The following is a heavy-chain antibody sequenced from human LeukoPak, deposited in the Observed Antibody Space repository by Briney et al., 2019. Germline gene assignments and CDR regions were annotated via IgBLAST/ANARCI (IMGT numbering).Heavy chain of an antibody. CDR1: GYSFTSYW. D-gene: IGHD5-24*01. Sequence: GESLKISCKGSGYSFTSYWIGWVRQMPGKGLEWMGIIYPGDSPSFQGQVTISADKSISTAYLQWSSLKASDTAMYYCARLRREMATSEGFDSWGQGTLVTVSS. V-gene: IGHV5-51*01. CDR3: ARLRREMATSEGFDS. J-gene: IGHJ4*02. CDR2: IYPG.